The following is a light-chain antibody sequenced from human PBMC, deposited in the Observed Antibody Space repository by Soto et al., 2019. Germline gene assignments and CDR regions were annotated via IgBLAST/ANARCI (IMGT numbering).Light chain of an antibody. CDR1: NIGSTS. V-gene: IGLV3-21*02. Sequence: SYELTQPPSVSVAPGQTARITCGGNNIGSTSVHWYQQRPGQAPVLVVYDDNDRPSGIPERFSGSNSENTATLTITRVEAGDDADYYCQVWNITTDHYVFGAGTKVTVL. J-gene: IGLJ1*01. CDR2: DDN. CDR3: QVWNITTDHYV.